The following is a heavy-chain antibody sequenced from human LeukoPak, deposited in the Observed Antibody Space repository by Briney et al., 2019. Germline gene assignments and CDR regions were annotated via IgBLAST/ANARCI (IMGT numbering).Heavy chain of an antibody. Sequence: GGSLRLSCAASGFTFSSYWMHWVRQVPGKGLVWVSRINSDGSSTTYADSVKGRFTISRDNAKNSLYLQMNSLRDEDTAVYYCARDRGGYEFFDYWGQGTLVTVSS. D-gene: IGHD5-12*01. V-gene: IGHV3-74*01. CDR1: GFTFSSYW. CDR3: ARDRGGYEFFDY. CDR2: INSDGSST. J-gene: IGHJ4*02.